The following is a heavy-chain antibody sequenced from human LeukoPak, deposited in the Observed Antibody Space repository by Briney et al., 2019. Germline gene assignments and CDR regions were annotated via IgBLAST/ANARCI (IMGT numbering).Heavy chain of an antibody. V-gene: IGHV3-23*01. CDR1: GFTFSSYA. D-gene: IGHD1-26*01. CDR2: ISGSGGST. Sequence: GGSLRLSCAASGFTFSSYAMSWVRQAPGKGLEWVSAISGSGGSTYYADSVKGRFTISRDNSKDTLYLQMNSLRAEDTAVYYCAKDPRYSGSSTFDYWGQGTLVTVSS. J-gene: IGHJ4*02. CDR3: AKDPRYSGSSTFDY.